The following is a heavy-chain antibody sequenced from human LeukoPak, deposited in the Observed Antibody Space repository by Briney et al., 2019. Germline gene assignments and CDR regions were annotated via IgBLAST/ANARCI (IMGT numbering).Heavy chain of an antibody. CDR2: INPNSGGT. CDR1: GFTFSSYG. J-gene: IGHJ3*02. V-gene: IGHV1-2*02. Sequence: NSGRSLRLSCAASGFTFSSYGMHWVRQAPGQGLEWMGWINPNSGGTNYAQKFRGRVTMTRDTSITTAYMELSSLRSDDTAVYYCARALRWDSSSAFDIWGQGTMVTVSS. CDR3: ARALRWDSSSAFDI. D-gene: IGHD6-19*01.